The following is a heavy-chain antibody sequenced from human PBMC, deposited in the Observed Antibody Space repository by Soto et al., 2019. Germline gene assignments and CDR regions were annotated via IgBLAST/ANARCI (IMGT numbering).Heavy chain of an antibody. D-gene: IGHD3-22*01. CDR2: MNPNSGNT. CDR1: GYTFTSYD. Sequence: QVQLVQSGAEVKKPGASVKVSCKASGYTFTSYDINWVRQATGQGLEWMGWMNPNSGNTAYAQKFQGRVAMTRNTSISTAYMELSSLRSEDTAVYYCAREKSSGYYYDYWGQGTLVTVSS. J-gene: IGHJ4*02. V-gene: IGHV1-8*01. CDR3: AREKSSGYYYDY.